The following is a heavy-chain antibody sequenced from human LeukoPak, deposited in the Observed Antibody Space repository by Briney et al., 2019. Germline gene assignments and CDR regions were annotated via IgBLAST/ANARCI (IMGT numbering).Heavy chain of an antibody. D-gene: IGHD2-2*01. J-gene: IGHJ6*03. Sequence: SETLSLTCTVSGGSISSYYWSWIRQPPGKGLEWIGYIYYSGRTNYNPSLKSRVTISVDTSKNQFSLKLSSVTAADTAVYYCARAYCSSTSCYLYYMDVWGKGTTVTVSS. CDR3: ARAYCSSTSCYLYYMDV. CDR2: IYYSGRT. CDR1: GGSISSYY. V-gene: IGHV4-59*01.